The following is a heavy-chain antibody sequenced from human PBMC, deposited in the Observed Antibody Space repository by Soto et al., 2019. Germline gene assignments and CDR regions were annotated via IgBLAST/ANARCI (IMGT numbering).Heavy chain of an antibody. CDR1: GYTFTGYY. Sequence: ASVKVSCKASGYTFTGYYMHWVRQAPGQGLEWMGWINPNSGGTNYAQKFQGWVTMTRDTSISTAYMELSGLRSDDTAVYYCARDGIAVAGTYYYYGMDVWGQGTTVTVSS. D-gene: IGHD6-19*01. CDR3: ARDGIAVAGTYYYYGMDV. V-gene: IGHV1-2*04. CDR2: INPNSGGT. J-gene: IGHJ6*02.